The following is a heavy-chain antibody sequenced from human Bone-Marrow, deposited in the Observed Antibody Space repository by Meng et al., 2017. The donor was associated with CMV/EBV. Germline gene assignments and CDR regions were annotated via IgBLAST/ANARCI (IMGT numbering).Heavy chain of an antibody. Sequence: AETLSLTCSVSDYSISSYYWSWIRQPPGKGLEWIGDIYNSGSTNYNPSLQSRVIISVDTSKNQFSLRLSSVTAADTSVYYCARDLVMRRYKSNPEGWFDPWGQGTRVTVSS. CDR2: IYNSGST. J-gene: IGHJ5*02. V-gene: IGHV4-59*12. CDR1: DYSISSYY. CDR3: ARDLVMRRYKSNPEGWFDP. D-gene: IGHD1-14*01.